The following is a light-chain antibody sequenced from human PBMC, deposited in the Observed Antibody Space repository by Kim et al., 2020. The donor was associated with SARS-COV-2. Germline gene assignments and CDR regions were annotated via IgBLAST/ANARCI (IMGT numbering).Light chain of an antibody. J-gene: IGKJ1*01. CDR1: RSGGCST. V-gene: IGKV3-20*01. Sequence: PAEKATLPCRARRSGGCSTLGWYQQKPGHDPRRLIYDASSRATASPDRCSGSGSSTDVTLNTSRREHEDVLVDYCQQYGRSPRMFGHGTKVDIK. CDR2: DAS. CDR3: QQYGRSPRM.